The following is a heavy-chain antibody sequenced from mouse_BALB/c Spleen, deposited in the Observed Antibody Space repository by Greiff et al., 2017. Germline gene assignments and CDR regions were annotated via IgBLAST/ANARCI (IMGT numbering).Heavy chain of an antibody. Sequence: EVQLQQSGPELVKPGASVKISCKASGYTFTDYNMHWVKQSHGKSLEWIGYIYPYNGGTGYNQKFKSKATLTVDNSSSTAYMELRSLTSEDSAVYYCALDSSGYVAMDYWGQGTSVTVSS. CDR1: GYTFTDYN. V-gene: IGHV1S29*02. D-gene: IGHD3-2*01. CDR2: IYPYNGGT. J-gene: IGHJ4*01. CDR3: ALDSSGYVAMDY.